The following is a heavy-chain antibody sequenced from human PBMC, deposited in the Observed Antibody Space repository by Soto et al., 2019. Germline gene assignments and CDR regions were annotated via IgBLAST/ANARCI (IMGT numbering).Heavy chain of an antibody. CDR2: IHYSGST. CDR1: GGSISSYY. CDR3: ARARYQLLHPYYYGMDV. J-gene: IGHJ6*02. D-gene: IGHD2-2*01. V-gene: IGHV4-59*01. Sequence: QVQLQESGPGLVKPSETLSLTSTVSGGSISSYYWSWIRQAPGKGLEWLGYIHYSGSTKSNPSLKSRVTISVDTSRNQVSLKLSSVTAADSAVYFCARARYQLLHPYYYGMDVWGQGTTVTVSS.